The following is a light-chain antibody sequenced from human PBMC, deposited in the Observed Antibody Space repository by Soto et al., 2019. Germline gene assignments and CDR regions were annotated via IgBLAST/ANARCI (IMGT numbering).Light chain of an antibody. CDR3: LQGTHWPWT. CDR1: QSLIHSDGNTY. CDR2: EVS. J-gene: IGKJ1*01. V-gene: IGKV2-30*02. Sequence: DVVMTQSPLFLPVTLGQPASISCRSSQSLIHSDGNTYLSWVQQRPGQPPMCQIYEVSDRDSGGPDRFTGSGSGTDFTLKISGVEAEDVGVYYCLQGTHWPWTFGQGTEVEIK.